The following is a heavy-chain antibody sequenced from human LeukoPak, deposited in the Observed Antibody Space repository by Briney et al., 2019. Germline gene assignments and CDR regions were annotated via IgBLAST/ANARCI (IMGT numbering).Heavy chain of an antibody. CDR3: ARGPSGLRSPFNT. CDR2: ASYNGSP. Sequence: SETLSLTCTVSGASINIYTYYWGWIRQPPGKGLEWIGSASYNGSPYYNPSLTSRATISVDTSRNQVSLKLTSVTAADTAVYYCARGPSGLRSPFNTWGQGTTVTVSS. D-gene: IGHD5-12*01. J-gene: IGHJ3*02. CDR1: GASINIYTYY. V-gene: IGHV4-39*07.